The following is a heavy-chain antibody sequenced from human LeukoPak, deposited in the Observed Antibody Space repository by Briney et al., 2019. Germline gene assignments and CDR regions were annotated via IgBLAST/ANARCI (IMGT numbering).Heavy chain of an antibody. V-gene: IGHV1-69*06. CDR2: IIPIFGTA. Sequence: SVKVSCKASGGTFSSYAISWVRQAPGQGLEWMGGIIPIFGTANYAQKFQGRVTITADKSTSTAYMELSSLRSEDTAVYYCARVYYDFWSGYYPYYYYYMDVWGKGTTVTVSS. CDR3: ARVYYDFWSGYYPYYYYYMDV. D-gene: IGHD3-3*01. J-gene: IGHJ6*03. CDR1: GGTFSSYA.